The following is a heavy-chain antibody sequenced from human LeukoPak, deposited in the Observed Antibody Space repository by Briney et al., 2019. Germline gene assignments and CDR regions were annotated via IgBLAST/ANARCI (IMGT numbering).Heavy chain of an antibody. Sequence: ASVKVSCTASGYTFINYSVGWVRQAPGQGLEWMGWISGYNGHTNYAQNLQGRVTVTKDTSTSTGYMELRSLRSDDTAVYYCARAGNFWSGYSLIDYWGQGTLVTVAS. CDR2: ISGYNGHT. CDR1: GYTFINYS. CDR3: ARAGNFWSGYSLIDY. V-gene: IGHV1-18*01. J-gene: IGHJ4*02. D-gene: IGHD3-3*01.